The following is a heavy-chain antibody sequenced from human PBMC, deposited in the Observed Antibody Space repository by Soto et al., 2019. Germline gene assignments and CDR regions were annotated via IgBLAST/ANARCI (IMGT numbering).Heavy chain of an antibody. CDR1: GGTFSSYA. D-gene: IGHD3-22*01. CDR3: ARADRGISMRVGAFDI. CDR2: IIPIFGTA. Sequence: ASVEVSCKASGGTFSSYAISWVRQAPGQGLEWMGGIIPIFGTANYAQKFQGRVTITADESTITAYMELSSLRSEETAVYYCARADRGISMRVGAFDIWRQGTMVTVSS. V-gene: IGHV1-69*13. J-gene: IGHJ3*02.